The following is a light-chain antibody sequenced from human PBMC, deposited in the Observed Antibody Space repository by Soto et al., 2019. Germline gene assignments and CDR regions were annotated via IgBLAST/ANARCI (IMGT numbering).Light chain of an antibody. CDR3: QQSYSTPRT. CDR2: AAS. J-gene: IGKJ1*01. V-gene: IGKV1-39*01. Sequence: DIQLTQSPSSLSASVGDRLTITCRASQSIRIYLNWYQQKPGKAPDLLIYAASSLQSGVPSRFSGSGSGTDFTLTISSLQPEDFATYYCQQSYSTPRTFGQGTKMDIK. CDR1: QSIRIY.